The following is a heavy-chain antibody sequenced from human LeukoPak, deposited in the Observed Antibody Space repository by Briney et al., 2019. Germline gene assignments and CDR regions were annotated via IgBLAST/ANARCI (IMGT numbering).Heavy chain of an antibody. V-gene: IGHV4-30-4*08. CDR3: ASTNCSSASCYGANWFDP. Sequence: SQTLSLTCTVSGGSISSDDYYWSWIRQTPGKGLEWIGYINYSGSTFHYNPSLKSRITISVDTSKNQFSLRLNSVTAADTAVYYCASTNCSSASCYGANWFDPWGQGTLVTVSS. D-gene: IGHD2-2*01. J-gene: IGHJ5*02. CDR2: INYSGST. CDR1: GGSISSDDYY.